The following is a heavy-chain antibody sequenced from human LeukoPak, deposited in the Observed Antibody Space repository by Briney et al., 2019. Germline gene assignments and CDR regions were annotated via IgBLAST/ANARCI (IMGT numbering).Heavy chain of an antibody. J-gene: IGHJ6*02. D-gene: IGHD2-2*01. CDR1: GFTFSSYA. CDR2: ISGSGGST. V-gene: IGHV3-23*01. Sequence: GGSLRLSCAASGFTFSSYAMSWVRQAPGKGLEWVSAISGSGGSTYYADSVKGRFTISRDNSKNTLYLQMNSLRAEDTAVYYCAKGSEGLVVPAAIDSYYYGMDVWGQGTTVTVSS. CDR3: AKGSEGLVVPAAIDSYYYGMDV.